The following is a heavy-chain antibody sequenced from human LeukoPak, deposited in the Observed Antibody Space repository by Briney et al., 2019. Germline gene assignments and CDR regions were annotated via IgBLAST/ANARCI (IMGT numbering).Heavy chain of an antibody. CDR2: IYYSGST. Sequence: TLSLTCTVSGGSISSGDYYWSWIRQPPGKGLEWIGYIYYSGSTFYNPALKSRVTISIDTSNNPFSLELSSVAAPDTAVYFCARGGRTLGPWFDPWGQGTLVTVSS. D-gene: IGHD3-16*01. V-gene: IGHV4-30-4*01. CDR3: ARGGRTLGPWFDP. J-gene: IGHJ5*02. CDR1: GGSISSGDYY.